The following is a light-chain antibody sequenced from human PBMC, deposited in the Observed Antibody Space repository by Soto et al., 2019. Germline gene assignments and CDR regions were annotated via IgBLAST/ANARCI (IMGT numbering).Light chain of an antibody. Sequence: DIQMTQSPSTLSASVGDRVTITCRASQSISSWLAWYQQKPGTAPKLLIYKASTLQSGVPSRFSGSGSGTEFTLTISSLQPDDFAPYYCQQNRDTCTSGHGTKVDIK. J-gene: IGKJ1*01. V-gene: IGKV1-5*03. CDR3: QQNRDTCT. CDR2: KAS. CDR1: QSISSW.